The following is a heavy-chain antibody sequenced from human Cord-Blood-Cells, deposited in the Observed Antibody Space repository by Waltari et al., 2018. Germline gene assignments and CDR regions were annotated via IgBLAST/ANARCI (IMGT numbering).Heavy chain of an antibody. D-gene: IGHD2-15*01. J-gene: IGHJ6*02. CDR2: IIPIFGTT. CDR1: GGTFSSYA. Sequence: QVQLVQSGAEVKKPGSSVKVSCKASGGTFSSYAISWVRQAPGQGLEWMGGIIPIFGTTNYAQKFQGRVTITADESTSTAYMGLSSLRSEDTAVYYCARRCSGGSCYSDYYYGMDVWGQGTTVTVPS. CDR3: ARRCSGGSCYSDYYYGMDV. V-gene: IGHV1-69*01.